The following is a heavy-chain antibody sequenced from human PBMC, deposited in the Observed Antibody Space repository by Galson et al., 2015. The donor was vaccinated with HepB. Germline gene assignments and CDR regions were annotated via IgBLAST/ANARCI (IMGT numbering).Heavy chain of an antibody. CDR2: INSDGSST. CDR3: ARVSLSQDIPPYDSSGYYSAYYYGMDV. V-gene: IGHV3-74*01. CDR1: GFTFSSYW. J-gene: IGHJ6*02. Sequence: SLRLSCAASGFTFSSYWMHWVRQAPGKGLVWVSRINSDGSSTSYADSVKGRFTISRDNAKNTLYLQMNSLRAEDTAVYYCARVSLSQDIPPYDSSGYYSAYYYGMDVWGQGTTVTVSS. D-gene: IGHD3-22*01.